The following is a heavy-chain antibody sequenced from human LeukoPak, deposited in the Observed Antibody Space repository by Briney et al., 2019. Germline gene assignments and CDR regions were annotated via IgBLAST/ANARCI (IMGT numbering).Heavy chain of an antibody. J-gene: IGHJ1*01. V-gene: IGHV4-34*01. CDR3: ASGMIPFQE. CDR2: INHSGGT. Sequence: SETLSLTCAVYGGSFSGHYWSWIRQPPGKGPEWIGEINHSGGTNYNPSLKSRVSISVDTSKNQFSLKVSSVTAADTAVYYCASGMIPFQEWGQGTLVIVSS. CDR1: GGSFSGHY. D-gene: IGHD3-16*01.